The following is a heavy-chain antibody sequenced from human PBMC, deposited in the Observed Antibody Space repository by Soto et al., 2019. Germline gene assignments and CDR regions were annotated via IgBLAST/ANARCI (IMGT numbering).Heavy chain of an antibody. CDR3: ARGRYYYGSGSYSLPYYYYYYMDV. CDR1: GGSFSGYY. Sequence: QVQLQQWGAGLLKPSETLSLTCAVYGGSFSGYYWSWIRQPPGKGLEWIGEINHSGSTNYNPSLKSRVTISVDTSKNQSSLKLSSVTAADTAVYYCARGRYYYGSGSYSLPYYYYYYMDVWGKGTTVTFSS. J-gene: IGHJ6*03. V-gene: IGHV4-34*01. CDR2: INHSGST. D-gene: IGHD3-10*01.